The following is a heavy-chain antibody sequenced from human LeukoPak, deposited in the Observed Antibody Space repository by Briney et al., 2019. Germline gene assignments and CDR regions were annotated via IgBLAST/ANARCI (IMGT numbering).Heavy chain of an antibody. D-gene: IGHD3-16*02. CDR3: ARGALYDYVWGSYRYGAIFDY. CDR1: GGTFSSYA. CDR2: IIPIFGTA. J-gene: IGHJ4*02. Sequence: ASVKVSCKASGGTFSSYAISWVRQAPGQGLEWMGGIIPIFGTANYAQKFQGRVTITADESTSTAYMELSSLRSEDTAVYYCARGALYDYVWGSYRYGAIFDYWGQGTLVTVSS. V-gene: IGHV1-69*13.